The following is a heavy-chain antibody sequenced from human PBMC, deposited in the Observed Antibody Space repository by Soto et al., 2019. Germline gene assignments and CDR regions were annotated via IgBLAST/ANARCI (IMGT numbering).Heavy chain of an antibody. CDR3: GSWGLPMPYYSYYAMDV. J-gene: IGHJ6*02. V-gene: IGHV3-23*01. CDR2: ISGSGETT. CDR1: GFTFSTYA. D-gene: IGHD2-2*01. Sequence: EVQLLESGGGLVQPGGSLRLSCAASGFTFSTYAINWVRQAPGKGLEWVSVISGSGETTYYADSVKGRFTISRDNSKNTPYLQMSTLRSEDTALYYCGSWGLPMPYYSYYAMDVWGRGTTVTVSS.